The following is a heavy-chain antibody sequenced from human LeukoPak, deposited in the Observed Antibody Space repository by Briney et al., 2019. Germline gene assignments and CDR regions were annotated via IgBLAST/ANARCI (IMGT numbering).Heavy chain of an antibody. Sequence: ASVKVSCTASGYTFTSYGITWVRQAPGQGLEWMGGIIPIFGTVNYAQKFQGRVTIIADESTSTAYMELSSLRSEDTAVYYCARDFRIFGGSEEGMDVWGQGTTVTVSS. D-gene: IGHD3-3*01. V-gene: IGHV1-69*13. J-gene: IGHJ6*02. CDR2: IIPIFGTV. CDR1: GYTFTSYG. CDR3: ARDFRIFGGSEEGMDV.